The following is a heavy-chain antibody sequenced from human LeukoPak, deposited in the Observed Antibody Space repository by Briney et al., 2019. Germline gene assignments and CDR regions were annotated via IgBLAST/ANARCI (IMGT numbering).Heavy chain of an antibody. V-gene: IGHV3-64*02. CDR3: ARWGSTSCYDY. J-gene: IGHJ4*02. CDR2: ISTNGDST. D-gene: IGHD2-2*01. Sequence: WGSLRLSCAASGFTFSTYAMHWVRQAPGKRLEYVSAISTNGDSTYYADSVKGRFTISRDNSKNTLFLQMGSLRPDDMAVYYCARWGSTSCYDYWGQGTLVTVSS. CDR1: GFTFSTYA.